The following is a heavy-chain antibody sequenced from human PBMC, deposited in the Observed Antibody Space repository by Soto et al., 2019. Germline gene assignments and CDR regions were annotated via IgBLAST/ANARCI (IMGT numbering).Heavy chain of an antibody. CDR2: IYYSGST. Sequence: QVQLQESGPGLVKPSETLSLTCTVSGGSISSYYWSWIRQPPGKGLEWIGYIYYSGSTNYNPSLKSGATISVDTSKNQFSLKLSSVTAADTAVYYCARGLRGNDYWGQGTLVTVSS. CDR3: ARGLRGNDY. CDR1: GGSISSYY. V-gene: IGHV4-59*08. J-gene: IGHJ4*02. D-gene: IGHD4-17*01.